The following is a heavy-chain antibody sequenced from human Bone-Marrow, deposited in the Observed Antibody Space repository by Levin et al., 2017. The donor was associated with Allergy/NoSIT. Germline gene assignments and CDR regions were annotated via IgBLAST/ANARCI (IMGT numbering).Heavy chain of an antibody. V-gene: IGHV4-31*03. Sequence: SETLSLTCTVSGGSISSSGYHWTWIRQYPNKGLEWIGYISYRGSTYFNPSLKSRLTMSIDTSEQHFSLNLTSVSAADTAIYYCARLDSYSFDYWGQGALVTVSS. D-gene: IGHD1-1*01. J-gene: IGHJ4*02. CDR2: ISYRGST. CDR1: GGSISSSGYH. CDR3: ARLDSYSFDY.